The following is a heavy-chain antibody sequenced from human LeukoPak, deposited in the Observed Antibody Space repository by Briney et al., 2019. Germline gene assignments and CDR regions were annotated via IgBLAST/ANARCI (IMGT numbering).Heavy chain of an antibody. Sequence: PGGSLRLSCAASGFIFSNYAMTWVRQAPEKGLKWVSSISDSGGGTHYEDSVKGRFTISRDNSKNTLYLQMNSLRAEDTAIYYCAKDSGPGSSYPTGDEYWGQGILVTVSS. CDR2: ISDSGGGT. CDR3: AKDSGPGSSYPTGDEY. J-gene: IGHJ4*02. V-gene: IGHV3-23*01. CDR1: GFIFSNYA. D-gene: IGHD3-10*01.